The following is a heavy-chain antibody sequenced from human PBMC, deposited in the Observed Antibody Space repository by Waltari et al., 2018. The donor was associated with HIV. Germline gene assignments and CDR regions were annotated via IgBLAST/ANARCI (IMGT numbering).Heavy chain of an antibody. J-gene: IGHJ6*02. V-gene: IGHV3-23*01. Sequence: EVQVLESGGALVQSGGSLRLSCAASGFTFSNYGMSWVRQAPGKGLEWVSTISGSGGSKYYADSVKGRFTVSRDNSKNTLYLQMNSLRAEDTAVYFCVKEHQYSHSWYSYYGMDVCGQGTTVTVSS. CDR1: GFTFSNYG. D-gene: IGHD6-13*01. CDR3: VKEHQYSHSWYSYYGMDV. CDR2: ISGSGGSK.